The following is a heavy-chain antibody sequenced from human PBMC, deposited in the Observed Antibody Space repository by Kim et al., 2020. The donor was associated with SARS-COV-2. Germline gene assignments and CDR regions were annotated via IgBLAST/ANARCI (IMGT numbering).Heavy chain of an antibody. V-gene: IGHV1-58*02. CDR2: IVVGSGNT. CDR1: GFTFTSSA. D-gene: IGHD3-9*01. CDR3: AAEGNFDWWAGGMDV. J-gene: IGHJ6*02. Sequence: SVKVSCKASGFTFTSSAMQWVRQARGQRLEWIGWIVVGSGNTNYAQKFQERVTITRDMSTSTAYMELSSLRSEDTAVYYCAAEGNFDWWAGGMDVWGQGTTVTVSS.